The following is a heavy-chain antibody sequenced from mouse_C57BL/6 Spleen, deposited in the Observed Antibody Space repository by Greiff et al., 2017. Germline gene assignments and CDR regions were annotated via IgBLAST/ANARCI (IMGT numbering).Heavy chain of an antibody. D-gene: IGHD1-1*01. CDR2: INPGSGGT. CDR1: GYAFTNYL. Sequence: QVQLQQSGAELVRPGTSVKVSCKASGYAFTNYLIEWVKQRPGQGLEWIGVINPGSGGTNYNEKFKGKATLTADKSSSTAYMQLSSLTSEDSAVYCCARSGYGSSRYFDVWGTGTTVTVSS. J-gene: IGHJ1*03. V-gene: IGHV1-54*01. CDR3: ARSGYGSSRYFDV.